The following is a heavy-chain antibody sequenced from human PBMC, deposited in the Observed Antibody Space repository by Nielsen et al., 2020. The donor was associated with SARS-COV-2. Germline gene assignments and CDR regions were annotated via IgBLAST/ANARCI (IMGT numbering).Heavy chain of an antibody. D-gene: IGHD3-10*01. CDR1: GGSISSGGFY. Sequence: SETLSLTCTVSGGSISSGGFYWSWIRQHPGKGLEWIEYIYYSGSTYYNPSLKSRLTMSVDTSKNQFSLKLSSVTAADTAVYYCARASGEARNPNWFDPWGQGTQVTVSS. V-gene: IGHV4-31*03. CDR2: IYYSGST. J-gene: IGHJ5*02. CDR3: ARASGEARNPNWFDP.